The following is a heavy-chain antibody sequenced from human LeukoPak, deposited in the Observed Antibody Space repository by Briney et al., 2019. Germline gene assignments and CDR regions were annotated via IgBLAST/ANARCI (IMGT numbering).Heavy chain of an antibody. J-gene: IGHJ4*02. CDR1: GYSFTSYW. D-gene: IGHD6-13*01. Sequence: GESLKISCKGSGYSFTSYWIGWVRQMPGKGQEWMGIIYPGDSDTRYSPSFQGQVTISADKSISTAYLQWSSLKASDTAMYYCARGPKYSSSWYYFDYWGQGTLVTVSS. V-gene: IGHV5-51*01. CDR2: IYPGDSDT. CDR3: ARGPKYSSSWYYFDY.